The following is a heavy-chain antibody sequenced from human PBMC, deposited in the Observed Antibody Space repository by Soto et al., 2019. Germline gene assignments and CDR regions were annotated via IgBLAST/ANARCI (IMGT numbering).Heavy chain of an antibody. CDR1: GFTFSDHY. CDR2: TRNKANSYTT. J-gene: IGHJ6*02. Sequence: LRLSCAASGFTFSDHYMDWVRQAPGKGLEWVGRTRNKANSYTTEYAASVKGRFTISRDDSKNSLYLQMNSLKTEDTAVYYCARASFSYSSGWYPRYYYYGMDVWGQGTTVSVSS. D-gene: IGHD6-19*01. V-gene: IGHV3-72*01. CDR3: ARASFSYSSGWYPRYYYYGMDV.